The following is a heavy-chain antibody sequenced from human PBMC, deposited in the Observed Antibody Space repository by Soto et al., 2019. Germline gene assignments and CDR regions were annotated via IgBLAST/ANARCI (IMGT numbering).Heavy chain of an antibody. CDR3: AKDDPYSSSSDYYYGMDV. J-gene: IGHJ6*02. D-gene: IGHD6-6*01. Sequence: GSLRLSCAASGFTFSSYAMSWVRQAPGKGLEWVSAISGSGGSTYYADSVKGRFTISRDNSKNTLYLQMNSLRAEDTAVYYCAKDDPYSSSSDYYYGMDVWGQGTTVTVSS. CDR2: ISGSGGST. CDR1: GFTFSSYA. V-gene: IGHV3-23*01.